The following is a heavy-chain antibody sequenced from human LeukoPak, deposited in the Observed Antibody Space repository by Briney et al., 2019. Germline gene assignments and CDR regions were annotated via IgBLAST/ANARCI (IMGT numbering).Heavy chain of an antibody. J-gene: IGHJ6*01. D-gene: IGHD3-3*01. V-gene: IGHV4-34*01. CDR2: INHSGST. CDR3: ARGAYDFWSGYYNPYYYGMDV. CDR1: GGSFSGYY. Sequence: PSETLSLTCAVYGGSFSGYYWSWIRQPPGKGLEWIGEINHSGSTNYNPSLKSRVTISVDTSKNQFSLKLSSVTAADTAVYYCARGAYDFWSGYYNPYYYGMDVWGQGTTVTVSS.